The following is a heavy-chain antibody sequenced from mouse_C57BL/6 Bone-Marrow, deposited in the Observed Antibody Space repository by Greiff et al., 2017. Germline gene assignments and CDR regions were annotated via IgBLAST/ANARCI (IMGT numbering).Heavy chain of an antibody. Sequence: EVKLMESGGDLVKPGGSLKLSCAASGFTFSSYGMSWVRQTPDKRLEWVATISSGGSYTYYPDSVKGRFTISRDNDKNTLYLQMSSLKSEDTAMYYCARRGYYYAMDYGGQGTSVTVSS. CDR2: ISSGGSYT. V-gene: IGHV5-6*02. CDR1: GFTFSSYG. J-gene: IGHJ4*01. CDR3: ARRGYYYAMDY.